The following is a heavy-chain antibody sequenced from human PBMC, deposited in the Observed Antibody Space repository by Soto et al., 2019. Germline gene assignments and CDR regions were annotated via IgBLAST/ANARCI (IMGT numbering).Heavy chain of an antibody. CDR2: IVVGSGNT. D-gene: IGHD2-21*02. V-gene: IGHV1-58*01. Sequence: QMQLVQSGPEVKKPGTSVKVSCKASGFTFTSSAVQWVRQARGQRLEWIGWIVVGSGNTNYAQKFQERVTITRDMSTSTAYMGLSSLRSEDTAVYYCAAGVHIVVVTAPQDDAFDIWGQGTMVTVSS. J-gene: IGHJ3*02. CDR3: AAGVHIVVVTAPQDDAFDI. CDR1: GFTFTSSA.